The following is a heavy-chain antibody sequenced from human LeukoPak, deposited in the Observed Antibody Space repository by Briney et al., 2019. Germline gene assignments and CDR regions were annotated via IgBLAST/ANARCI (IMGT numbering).Heavy chain of an antibody. CDR3: ACRLLWFGESD. V-gene: IGHV4-34*01. Sequence: SETLSLTCAVYGGSFSGYYWSWIRQPPGKGLEWIGEINHSGSTNYNPSLKSRVTISVDTSRNQFSLKLSSVTAADTAVYYWACRLLWFGESDWGQGTMVTVSS. D-gene: IGHD3-10*01. J-gene: IGHJ3*01. CDR1: GGSFSGYY. CDR2: INHSGST.